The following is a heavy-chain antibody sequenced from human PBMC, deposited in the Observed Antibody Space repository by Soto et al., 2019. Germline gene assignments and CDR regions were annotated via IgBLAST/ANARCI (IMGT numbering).Heavy chain of an antibody. CDR1: GGSISSYY. CDR2: IYYSGST. J-gene: IGHJ6*02. D-gene: IGHD4-17*01. Sequence: SETLSLTCTVSGGSISSYYWSWIRQPPGKGLERIGYIYYSGSTNYNPSLKSRVTISVDTSKNQFSLKLSSVTAADTAVYYCARLRPDYGDYAQYYYYGMDVWGQGTTVTVSS. V-gene: IGHV4-59*01. CDR3: ARLRPDYGDYAQYYYYGMDV.